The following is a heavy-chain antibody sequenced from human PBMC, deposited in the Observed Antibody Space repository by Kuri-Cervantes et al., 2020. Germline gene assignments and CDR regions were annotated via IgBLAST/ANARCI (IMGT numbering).Heavy chain of an antibody. J-gene: IGHJ6*02. CDR2: IIPIFGTA. D-gene: IGHD4-23*01. V-gene: IGHV1-69*05. CDR3: ARVGPVTKGRRGMDV. Sequence: SVKVSCKASGCTFSSYAISWVRQAPGQGLEWMGGIIPIFGTANYAQKFQGRVTMTRNTSISTAYMELSSLRSEDTAVYYCARVGPVTKGRRGMDVWGQGTTVTVSS. CDR1: GCTFSSYA.